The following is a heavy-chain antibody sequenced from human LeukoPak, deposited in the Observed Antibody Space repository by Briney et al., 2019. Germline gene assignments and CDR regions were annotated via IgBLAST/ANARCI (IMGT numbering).Heavy chain of an antibody. V-gene: IGHV4-34*01. Sequence: PSETLSLTCAVYGGSFSGYYWSWIRQPPGKGLEWIGEINHSGSANYNPSLKSRVTISVDTSKNQFSLKLSSVTAADTAVYYCARLILWFGEFHFDYWGQGTLVTVSS. CDR1: GGSFSGYY. J-gene: IGHJ4*02. D-gene: IGHD3-10*01. CDR2: INHSGSA. CDR3: ARLILWFGEFHFDY.